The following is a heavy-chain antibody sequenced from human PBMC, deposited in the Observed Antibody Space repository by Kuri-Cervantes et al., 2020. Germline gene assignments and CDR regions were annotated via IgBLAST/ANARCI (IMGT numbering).Heavy chain of an antibody. Sequence: ASVKVSCKASGYTFTSYDINWVRQATGQGLEWMGWMNPNSGNTGYAQKFQGRVTMTGNTSISTAYMELSSLRSEDTAVYYCARGPYDFWSGYSYYYYYGMDVWGQGTTVTVSS. CDR3: ARGPYDFWSGYSYYYYYGMDV. V-gene: IGHV1-8*01. CDR2: MNPNSGNT. J-gene: IGHJ6*02. D-gene: IGHD3-3*01. CDR1: GYTFTSYD.